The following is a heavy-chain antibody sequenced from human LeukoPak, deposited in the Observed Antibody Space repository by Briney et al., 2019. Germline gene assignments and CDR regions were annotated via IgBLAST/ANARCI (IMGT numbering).Heavy chain of an antibody. J-gene: IGHJ4*02. CDR1: GYTFKNYD. V-gene: IGHV1-8*02. CDR3: ARATPGGLHGYSFDY. Sequence: GASVKVSCKASGYTFKNYDINWVRQATGQGVEWLGWMSPNSGNTGFAQKFQDRVSMTRDTSINTAYMELTSLRSGDTAVYYCARATPGGLHGYSFDYWGQGTVVTVYS. D-gene: IGHD5-24*01. CDR2: MSPNSGNT.